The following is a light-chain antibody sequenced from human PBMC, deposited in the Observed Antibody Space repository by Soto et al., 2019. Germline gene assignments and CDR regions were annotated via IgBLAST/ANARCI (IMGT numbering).Light chain of an antibody. CDR3: LQIYSTPYT. J-gene: IGKJ2*01. CDR2: DAS. CDR1: QSISTY. Sequence: DIQMTQSPSSLSASVGDRVIITCRASQSISTYLNWYQQRPGKAPKLLISDASSLQSGVPSRFSGSGSGTDFTLTISSLQPEDFATYCCLQIYSTPYTFGQGTKLEIK. V-gene: IGKV1-39*01.